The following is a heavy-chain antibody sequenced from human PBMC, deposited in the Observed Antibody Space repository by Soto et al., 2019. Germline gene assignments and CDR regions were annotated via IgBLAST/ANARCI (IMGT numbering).Heavy chain of an antibody. V-gene: IGHV3-11*01. CDR1: GFTFSVYY. Sequence: QVQLVESGGGLVRPGGSLRLSCAASGFTFSVYYMSWIRQAPGKGLEWVSHISGSGNTIYYADSVKGRFSISRDNAENSLYLQMNSLRGDDTAVYYCAGDGGRGWDLDNWGQGTLVTVSS. J-gene: IGHJ4*02. CDR2: ISGSGNTI. D-gene: IGHD6-19*01. CDR3: AGDGGRGWDLDN.